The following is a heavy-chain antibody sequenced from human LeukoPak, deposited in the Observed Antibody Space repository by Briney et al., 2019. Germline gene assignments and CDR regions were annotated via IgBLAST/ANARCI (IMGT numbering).Heavy chain of an antibody. CDR3: ATDLGAPRYYYYYMDV. CDR1: GFTFSSYA. CDR2: ISGSGGST. J-gene: IGHJ6*03. D-gene: IGHD3-16*01. V-gene: IGHV3-23*01. Sequence: GGSLRLSCAASGFTFSSYAMGWVRQAPGKGLEWVSAISGSGGSTYYADSVKGRFTISRDNSKNTLYLQMNSLRAEDTAVYYCATDLGAPRYYYYYMDVWGKGTTVTVSS.